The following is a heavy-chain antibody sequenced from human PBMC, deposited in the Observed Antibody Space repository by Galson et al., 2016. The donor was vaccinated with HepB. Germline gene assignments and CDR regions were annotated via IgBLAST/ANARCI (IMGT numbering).Heavy chain of an antibody. D-gene: IGHD3-16*01. CDR2: MYYSGNI. CDR1: GVSINDYY. Sequence: SETLSLTCAVSGVSINDYYWSWIRQPPGKGLGWIAYMYYSGNINYNPSLKSRVTVLADRSKNELSLRMTSMTAADTAVYYCARGGPAHNWFDPWGQGTPVTVSS. CDR3: ARGGPAHNWFDP. J-gene: IGHJ5*02. V-gene: IGHV4-59*01.